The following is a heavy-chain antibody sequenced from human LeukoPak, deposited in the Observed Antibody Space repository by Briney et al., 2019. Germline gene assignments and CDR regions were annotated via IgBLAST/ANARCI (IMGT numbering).Heavy chain of an antibody. CDR2: INYSGSTM. D-gene: IGHD1-1*01. CDR1: GFIFSDYY. J-gene: IGHJ6*03. CDR3: ARDRLLEDRDYHYYYYMDV. Sequence: GGSLRLSCEASGFIFSDYYMNWIRQAPGKGLEWVSYINYSGSTMFYADSVKGRFTISRDNAKNSLSLQMNSLRAEDTAVYYCARDRLLEDRDYHYYYYMDVWGIGTTVTVSS. V-gene: IGHV3-11*04.